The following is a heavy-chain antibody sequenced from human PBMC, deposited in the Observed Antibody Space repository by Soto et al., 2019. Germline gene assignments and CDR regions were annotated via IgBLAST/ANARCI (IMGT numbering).Heavy chain of an antibody. CDR3: ARDGPFDY. CDR1: GDSISSGSYY. J-gene: IGHJ4*02. V-gene: IGHV4-31*11. CDR2: ISNSGST. Sequence: QVQLQESGPGLVKPSQTLSLTCVVSGDSISSGSYYWSWIRQHPGKGLEWIGYISNSGSTYYNPSLKSRVTISPDTSKNQFSLNLSSVTAADTSVYYCARDGPFDYWGQGILVTVSS.